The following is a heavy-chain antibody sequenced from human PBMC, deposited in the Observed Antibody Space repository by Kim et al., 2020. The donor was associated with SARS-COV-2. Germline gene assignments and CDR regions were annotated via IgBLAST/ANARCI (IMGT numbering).Heavy chain of an antibody. Sequence: NYAQKFQGRVTSTADESTSTAYMELSSLRSEDTAVYYCASPAAAGTAFDIWGQGTMVTVSS. V-gene: IGHV1-69*01. D-gene: IGHD6-13*01. J-gene: IGHJ3*02. CDR3: ASPAAAGTAFDI.